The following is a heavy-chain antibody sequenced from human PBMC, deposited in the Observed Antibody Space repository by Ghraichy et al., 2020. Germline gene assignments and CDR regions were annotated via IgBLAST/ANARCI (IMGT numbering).Heavy chain of an antibody. D-gene: IGHD6-19*01. CDR1: GGSISSYY. CDR2: IYYSGST. Sequence: SETLSLTCTVSGGSISSYYWSWIRQPPGKGLEWIGYIYYSGSTNYNPSLKSRVTISVDTSKNQFSLKLSSVTAADTAVYYCARESPYSSGWWDYWGQGTLVTVSS. CDR3: ARESPYSSGWWDY. V-gene: IGHV4-59*01. J-gene: IGHJ4*02.